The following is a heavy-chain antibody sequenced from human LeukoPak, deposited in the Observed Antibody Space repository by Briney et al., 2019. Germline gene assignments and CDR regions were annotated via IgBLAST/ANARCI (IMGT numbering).Heavy chain of an antibody. CDR1: GFTFSSYA. J-gene: IGHJ4*02. Sequence: GGSLRLSCAASGFTFSSYAMHWVRQAPGKGLEWVAVISYDGSNKYYADSVKGRFTISRDNAKNSLYLQMNSLRAEDTALYYCAKDFYYYDSSGVFDYWGQGTLVTVSS. D-gene: IGHD3-22*01. V-gene: IGHV3-30-3*01. CDR2: ISYDGSNK. CDR3: AKDFYYYDSSGVFDY.